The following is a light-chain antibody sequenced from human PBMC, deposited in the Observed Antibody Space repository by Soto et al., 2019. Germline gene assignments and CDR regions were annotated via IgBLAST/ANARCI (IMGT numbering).Light chain of an antibody. V-gene: IGLV2-23*02. CDR1: SSDVGSYNL. J-gene: IGLJ2*01. CDR3: CSYGGSSTSVV. CDR2: EVS. Sequence: QSALTQPASVSGSPGQSITISCTGTSSDVGSYNLVSWYQQHPGKAPKLMIYEVSKRPSGVSNRFSGSKSGNTASLTISGLQAEDEAYYYCCSYGGSSTSVVFGGGTKVTVL.